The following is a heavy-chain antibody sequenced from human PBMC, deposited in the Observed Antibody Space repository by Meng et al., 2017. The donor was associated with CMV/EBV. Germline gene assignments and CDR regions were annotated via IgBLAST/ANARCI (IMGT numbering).Heavy chain of an antibody. CDR3: ARALRPIDGAPYGMDV. V-gene: IGHV3-21*01. CDR2: ISSSSSYI. Sequence: GRSLRLSCAASGFTFSSYSMNWVLQAPGKGLEWVSSISSSSSYIYYADSVKGRFTISKDNAKNSLYLQMNSLRAEDTAVYYCARALRPIDGAPYGMDVWGQGTTVTVSS. CDR1: GFTFSSYS. J-gene: IGHJ6*02. D-gene: IGHD3-16*01.